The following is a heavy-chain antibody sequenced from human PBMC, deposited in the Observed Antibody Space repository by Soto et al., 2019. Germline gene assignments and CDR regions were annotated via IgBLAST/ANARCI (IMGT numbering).Heavy chain of an antibody. Sequence: PGGSLRLSCAASGFTFSDYYMSWIRQAPGKGLEWVSYVSSSGSTIYYADSVKGRFTISRDNAKNSLYLQMNSLRAEDTAVYYCARERLPPDAFDIWGQGTMVTVSS. J-gene: IGHJ3*02. V-gene: IGHV3-11*01. CDR2: VSSSGSTI. CDR3: ARERLPPDAFDI. CDR1: GFTFSDYY. D-gene: IGHD4-17*01.